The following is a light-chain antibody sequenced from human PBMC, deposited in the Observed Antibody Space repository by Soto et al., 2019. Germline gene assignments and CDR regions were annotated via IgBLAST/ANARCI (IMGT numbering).Light chain of an antibody. V-gene: IGKV3-15*01. CDR2: GAS. Sequence: EIVMTQSPATLSVSPGERATLSCRASQSVSSNLAWYQQKPGQAPRLLIYGASTRATGIPARFSGSGSGTEFTLTISSLQSEDSAVYYCQQYNNWPPLFGPGTKVDIK. CDR3: QQYNNWPPL. CDR1: QSVSSN. J-gene: IGKJ3*01.